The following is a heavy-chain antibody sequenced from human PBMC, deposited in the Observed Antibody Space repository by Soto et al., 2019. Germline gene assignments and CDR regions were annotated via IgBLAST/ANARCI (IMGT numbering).Heavy chain of an antibody. CDR1: GFTFSSYS. CDR2: ISSSSSTI. D-gene: IGHD2-15*01. V-gene: IGHV3-48*01. CDR3: ARDGVFRVYCSGGSCYSAGVSYYGMDV. Sequence: EVQLVESGGGLVQPGGSLRLSCAASGFTFSSYSMNWVRQAPGKGLEWVSYISSSSSTIYYADSVKGRFTISRDNAKNSLYLQMNSLRAEDTAVYYCARDGVFRVYCSGGSCYSAGVSYYGMDVWGQGTTVTVSS. J-gene: IGHJ6*02.